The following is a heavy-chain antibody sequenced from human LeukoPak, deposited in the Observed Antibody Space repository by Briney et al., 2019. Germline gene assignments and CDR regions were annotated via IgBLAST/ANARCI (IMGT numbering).Heavy chain of an antibody. CDR3: ARSLPRILVVIAAGYYYGMDV. D-gene: IGHD2-21*01. Sequence: GASVKVSCKASGYTFTSYDINWVRQATGQELEWMGWMNPNSGNTGYAQKFQGRVTMTRNTSISTAYMELSSLRSEDTAVYYCARSLPRILVVIAAGYYYGMDVWGQGTTVTVSS. CDR2: MNPNSGNT. V-gene: IGHV1-8*01. CDR1: GYTFTSYD. J-gene: IGHJ6*02.